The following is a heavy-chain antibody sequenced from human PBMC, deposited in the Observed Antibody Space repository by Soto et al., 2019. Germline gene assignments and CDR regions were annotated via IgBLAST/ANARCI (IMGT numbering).Heavy chain of an antibody. D-gene: IGHD2-15*01. Sequence: ALRLSCTDSGFTFGDYAMSWVRQARGKGLEWVGFIRSKAYGGTTEYAASVKGRFTISRDDSKSIAYLQMNSLKTEDTAVYYCSRDISATLNWFAPWGQGTLVTVSS. V-gene: IGHV3-49*04. CDR3: SRDISATLNWFAP. CDR1: GFTFGDYA. CDR2: IRSKAYGGTT. J-gene: IGHJ5*02.